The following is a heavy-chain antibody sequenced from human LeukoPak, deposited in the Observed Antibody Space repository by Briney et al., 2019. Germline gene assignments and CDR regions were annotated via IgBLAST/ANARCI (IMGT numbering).Heavy chain of an antibody. V-gene: IGHV3-23*01. Sequence: QAGGSLRLSCAASGFTFSSYAMSWVRQAPGKGLEWVSAISGSGGSTYYADSVKGRFTISRDNSKNTLYLQMNSLRAEDTAVYYCAKVIGYSHGVNWFDPWGQGTLVTVSS. CDR2: ISGSGGST. D-gene: IGHD5-18*01. CDR3: AKVIGYSHGVNWFDP. CDR1: GFTFSSYA. J-gene: IGHJ5*02.